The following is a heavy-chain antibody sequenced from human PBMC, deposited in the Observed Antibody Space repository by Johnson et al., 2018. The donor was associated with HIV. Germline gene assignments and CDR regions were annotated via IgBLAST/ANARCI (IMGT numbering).Heavy chain of an antibody. V-gene: IGHV3-7*05. CDR2: IKQDGSEK. D-gene: IGHD1-26*01. J-gene: IGHJ3*02. Sequence: VQLVESGGGLVQPGGSLRLSCAASGFSFSSYWMSWVRQAPGKGLEWVANIKQDGSEKYYADSVRGRFTISRDNDKNSLHLEMNSLRPEDTALYYCVSREWELHAFDIWGQGTMVTVSS. CDR3: VSREWELHAFDI. CDR1: GFSFSSYW.